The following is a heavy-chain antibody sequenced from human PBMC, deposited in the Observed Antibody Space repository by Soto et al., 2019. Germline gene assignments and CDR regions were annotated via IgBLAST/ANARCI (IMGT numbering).Heavy chain of an antibody. CDR2: INPGNGNT. V-gene: IGHV1-3*01. Sequence: QVHLVQSGAEVKKPGASVKVSCKASGYSFNTFPIHWVRQAPGQSLEWMGWINPGNGNTYYSPKFQVRITITMDTSASTVHMELSSLRYEDTAVYYCATGMIRGLTVVSCGQGTLLTVSS. J-gene: IGHJ5*02. CDR1: GYSFNTFP. D-gene: IGHD3-10*01. CDR3: ATGMIRGLTVVS.